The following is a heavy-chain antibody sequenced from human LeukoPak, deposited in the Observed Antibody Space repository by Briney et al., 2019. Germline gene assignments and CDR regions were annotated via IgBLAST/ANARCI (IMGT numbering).Heavy chain of an antibody. V-gene: IGHV1-69*13. CDR1: GGTFSSYA. D-gene: IGHD1-1*01. J-gene: IGHJ4*02. CDR3: ARHVSTTGTTGYYYLDY. Sequence: SVKVSCKASGGTFSSYAISWVRQAPGQGLEWMGGIIPIFGTANYAQKFQGRVTITADESTSTAYMELSSLRSEDTAVYYCARHVSTTGTTGYYYLDYWGQGTLVTVSS. CDR2: IIPIFGTA.